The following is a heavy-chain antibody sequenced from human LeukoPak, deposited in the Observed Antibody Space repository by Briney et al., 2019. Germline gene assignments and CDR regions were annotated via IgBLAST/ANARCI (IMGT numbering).Heavy chain of an antibody. CDR3: ARVNCSGGSCFFPYYYYYMDV. D-gene: IGHD2-15*01. Sequence: SETLSLTCTVSGYSISSGYYWGWIRQPPGKGLEWIGSIYHSGSTYYNPSLKSRVTISVDTSKNQFPLKLSSVTAADTAVYYCARVNCSGGSCFFPYYYYYMDVWGKGTTVTVSS. CDR2: IYHSGST. J-gene: IGHJ6*03. V-gene: IGHV4-38-2*02. CDR1: GYSISSGYY.